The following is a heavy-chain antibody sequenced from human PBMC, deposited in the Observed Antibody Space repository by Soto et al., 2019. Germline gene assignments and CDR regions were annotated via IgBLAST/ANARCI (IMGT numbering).Heavy chain of an antibody. V-gene: IGHV4-4*02. CDR3: AREGALLFGGNSDYYSTMDV. D-gene: IGHD2-21*02. CDR1: GGSISDTNW. CDR2: IYHSGSP. Sequence: SETLSLTCAVSGGSISDTNWWTWVRQTPGKGLEWIGEIYHSGSPTYSPSLRGRATISVDKSNNQFSLRLRYVTAADTAFYYCAREGALLFGGNSDYYSTMDVWGQGTTVT. J-gene: IGHJ6*02.